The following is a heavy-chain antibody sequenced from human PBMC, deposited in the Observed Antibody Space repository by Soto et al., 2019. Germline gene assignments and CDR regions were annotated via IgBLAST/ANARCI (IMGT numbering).Heavy chain of an antibody. CDR1: GFTFSSYA. V-gene: IGHV3-23*01. CDR3: AKGGGSSTSCCGFDY. CDR2: ISGSGGST. D-gene: IGHD2-2*01. J-gene: IGHJ4*02. Sequence: EVQLLESGGGLVQPGGSLRLSCAASGFTFSSYAMSWVRQAPGTGLEWVSAISGSGGSTYYADSVKGRFTISRDNSKNTRYLQMNSLRAEDTAVYYCAKGGGSSTSCCGFDYWGQGTLVTVSS.